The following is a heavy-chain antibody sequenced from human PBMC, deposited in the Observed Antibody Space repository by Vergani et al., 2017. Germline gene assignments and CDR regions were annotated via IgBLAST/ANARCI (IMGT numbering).Heavy chain of an antibody. J-gene: IGHJ6*02. CDR3: TRVRCSSTSCFLYYYYGMDV. D-gene: IGHD2-2*01. CDR1: GFTFGDYA. Sequence: EVQLVESGGGLVQPGRSLRLSCTASGFTFGDYAMSWFRQAPGKGLEWVGFIRSKAYGGTTEYAASVKGRFTISRDDSKSIAYLQMNSLKTEDTALYYCTRVRCSSTSCFLYYYYGMDVWGQGTTVTVSS. V-gene: IGHV3-49*03. CDR2: IRSKAYGGTT.